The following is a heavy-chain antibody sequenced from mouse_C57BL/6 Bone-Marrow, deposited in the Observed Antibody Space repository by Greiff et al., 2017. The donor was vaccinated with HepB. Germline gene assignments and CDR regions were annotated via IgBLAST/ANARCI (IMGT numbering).Heavy chain of an antibody. CDR2: IYPGDGDT. J-gene: IGHJ3*01. Sequence: QVQLQQSGPELVKPGASVKISCKASGYAFSSSWMNWVKQRPGKGLEWIGRIYPGDGDTNYNGKFKGKATLTADKSSSTAYMQLSSLTSEDSAVYFCARRAEFAYWGQGTLVTVSA. CDR1: GYAFSSSW. V-gene: IGHV1-82*01. D-gene: IGHD3-3*01. CDR3: ARRAEFAY.